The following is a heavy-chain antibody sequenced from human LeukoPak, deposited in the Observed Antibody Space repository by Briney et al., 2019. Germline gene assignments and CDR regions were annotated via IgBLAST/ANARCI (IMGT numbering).Heavy chain of an antibody. V-gene: IGHV3-49*04. Sequence: GGSLRLSCTASGFTFGDYAMSWVRQAPGKGLEWVGFIRSKAYGGTTEYAASVKGRFTISRDDSKSIAYLQMNSLKTEDTAVYYCTRDNDYYGSGSSNFDRWGPGTLVTVSS. J-gene: IGHJ4*02. CDR2: IRSKAYGGTT. CDR1: GFTFGDYA. D-gene: IGHD3-10*01. CDR3: TRDNDYYGSGSSNFDR.